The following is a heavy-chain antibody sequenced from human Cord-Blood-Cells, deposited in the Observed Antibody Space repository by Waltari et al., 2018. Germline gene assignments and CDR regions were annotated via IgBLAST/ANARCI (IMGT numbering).Heavy chain of an antibody. J-gene: IGHJ6*03. Sequence: QVQLQESGPGLVKPSETLSLTCTVSGGSLSRYYLTWIRPPAGKGLEWIGRIYTSGSTNYNPSLKSRVTMSVDTSKNQFSLKLSSVTAADTAVYYCARAYSGSYYYYYMDVWGKGTTVTVSS. CDR1: GGSLSRYY. V-gene: IGHV4-4*07. D-gene: IGHD1-26*01. CDR2: IYTSGST. CDR3: ARAYSGSYYYYYMDV.